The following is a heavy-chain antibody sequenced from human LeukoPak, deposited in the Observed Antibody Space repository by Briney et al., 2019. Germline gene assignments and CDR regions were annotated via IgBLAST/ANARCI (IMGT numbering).Heavy chain of an antibody. CDR1: GGSFSGYY. J-gene: IGHJ4*02. CDR2: INHTGST. Sequence: SETLSLTCAVYGGSFSGYYWSWIRQPPGKGLDGIGEINHTGSTNYNPSLKSRVTISVDTSKNQFSLKLRSVTAADTAVYYCARGVRSSGYFDFAYWGQGTLVTVSS. D-gene: IGHD3-22*01. CDR3: ARGVRSSGYFDFAY. V-gene: IGHV4-34*01.